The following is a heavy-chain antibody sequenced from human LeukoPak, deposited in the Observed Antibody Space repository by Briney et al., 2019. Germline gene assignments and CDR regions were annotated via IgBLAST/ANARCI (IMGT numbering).Heavy chain of an antibody. J-gene: IGHJ4*02. V-gene: IGHV3-30*18. CDR3: AKALGIAAAGYFDY. CDR1: GFTFSSYG. CDR2: ISYDGSNK. D-gene: IGHD6-13*01. Sequence: GGSLRLSCAASGFTFSSYGMHWVRQAPGKGLEWVAVISYDGSNKYYADSVKGRFTISRDNSKNTLYLQMNSLRAEDTAVYHCAKALGIAAAGYFDYWGQGTLVTVSS.